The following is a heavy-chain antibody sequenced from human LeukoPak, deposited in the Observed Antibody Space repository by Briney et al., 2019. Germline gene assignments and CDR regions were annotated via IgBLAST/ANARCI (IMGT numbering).Heavy chain of an antibody. CDR3: AHALGGATGFDY. D-gene: IGHD1-26*01. Sequence: SGPTLVKPTQTLTLTCALSGFSVSTSGVGVAWIRQPPGKALEWLALIYWDDDKRYSPSLKSRLTITKDTSKNQVVLTMINLDPVDTATYHCAHALGGATGFDYWGQGTLVTVSS. J-gene: IGHJ4*02. CDR2: IYWDDDK. CDR1: GFSVSTSGVG. V-gene: IGHV2-5*02.